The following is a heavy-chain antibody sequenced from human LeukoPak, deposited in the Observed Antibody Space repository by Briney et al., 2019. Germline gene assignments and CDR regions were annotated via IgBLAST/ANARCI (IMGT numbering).Heavy chain of an antibody. D-gene: IGHD2-21*01. V-gene: IGHV1-18*01. J-gene: IGHJ4*02. Sequence: ASVKVSCKASGYTFTSYGISWVRQAPGQGLEWMGWISAYNGNTNYAQKLQGRVTMTTDTSTSTAYMELRSLRSDDTAVYYCARVGVCGGDCYAIDYWGQGTLVTVSS. CDR1: GYTFTSYG. CDR2: ISAYNGNT. CDR3: ARVGVCGGDCYAIDY.